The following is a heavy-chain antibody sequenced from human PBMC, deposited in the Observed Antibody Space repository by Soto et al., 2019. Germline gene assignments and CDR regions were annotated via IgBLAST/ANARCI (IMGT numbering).Heavy chain of an antibody. CDR3: AREGGDIVVVPAPGVRAFEI. D-gene: IGHD2-2*01. CDR1: GYTFTNYD. CDR2: ISAYNGNT. Sequence: QVKLVQSGAEVKKPGASVKVSCKASGYTFTNYDISWVRQAPGQGLGWMGWISAYNGNTNYAQSVQGGATRTPNTSARAAYMELRRLRSDDTAVYYWAREGGDIVVVPAPGVRAFEIRGQGTMVTVSS. J-gene: IGHJ3*02. V-gene: IGHV1-18*01.